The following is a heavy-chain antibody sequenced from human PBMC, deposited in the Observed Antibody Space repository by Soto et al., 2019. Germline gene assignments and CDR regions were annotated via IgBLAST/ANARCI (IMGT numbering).Heavy chain of an antibody. V-gene: IGHV3-23*01. Sequence: GGSLRLSCTASGFTFSNYAMTWVRQAPEKGLEWVSAISGSGGSTYYADSVKGRFTISRDNSKNTLYLQMNSLRAEDTAVYYCAKVPKRDAFDIWGQGTMVTVSS. J-gene: IGHJ3*02. CDR1: GFTFSNYA. CDR3: AKVPKRDAFDI. CDR2: ISGSGGST.